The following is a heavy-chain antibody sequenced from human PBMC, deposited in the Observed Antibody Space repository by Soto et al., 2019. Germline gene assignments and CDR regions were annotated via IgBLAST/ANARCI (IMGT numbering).Heavy chain of an antibody. CDR2: ISYDGSNK. Sequence: GGSLRLCCAASGFTFSSYGMHWVRQAPGKGLEWVAVISYDGSNKYYADSVKGRFTISRDNSKNTLYLQMNSLRAEDTAVYYCAKDFIVVVPAATSGDTYYYYYYGMDVWGQGTTVTVSS. J-gene: IGHJ6*02. D-gene: IGHD2-2*01. CDR3: AKDFIVVVPAATSGDTYYYYYYGMDV. CDR1: GFTFSSYG. V-gene: IGHV3-30*18.